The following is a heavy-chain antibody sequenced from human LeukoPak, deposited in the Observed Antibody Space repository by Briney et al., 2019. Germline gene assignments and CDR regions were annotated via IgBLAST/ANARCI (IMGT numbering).Heavy chain of an antibody. CDR1: GYTLTRNA. D-gene: IGHD3-16*01. Sequence: ASVKVSCKASGYTLTRNAIHWVRQARGQRLEWMGWINAGTGDTKYSQKYQGRLTIIRDTSASTAYMELSSLRSEDTAVYYCARDSSGLGPDYWGQGTPVTVSS. V-gene: IGHV1-3*01. CDR3: ARDSSGLGPDY. J-gene: IGHJ4*02. CDR2: INAGTGDT.